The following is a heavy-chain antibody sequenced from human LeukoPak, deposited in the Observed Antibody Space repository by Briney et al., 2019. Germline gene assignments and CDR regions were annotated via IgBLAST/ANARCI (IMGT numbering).Heavy chain of an antibody. D-gene: IGHD3-10*01. V-gene: IGHV4-34*01. J-gene: IGHJ5*02. CDR3: ARESNYHGSGTGWFDP. CDR2: INHSGST. Sequence: SETLSLTCAVYGGSFSGYYWSWIRQPPGKGLEWIGEINHSGSTNYNPSLKSRVTISVDTSKNQFSLKLSSVTAADTAVYYCARESNYHGSGTGWFDPWGQGTLVTVSS. CDR1: GGSFSGYY.